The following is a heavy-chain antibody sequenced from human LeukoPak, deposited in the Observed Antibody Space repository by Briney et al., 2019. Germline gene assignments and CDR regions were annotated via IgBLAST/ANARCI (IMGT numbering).Heavy chain of an antibody. J-gene: IGHJ4*02. D-gene: IGHD3-10*01. Sequence: PGGSLKLSCAASGFTFSSYSMNWVRQAPGKGLEWVSSINGSSSYIYYADSVKGRFTISRDNAKNSVYLQMNSLRAEDTAVYYCARGVKGSLDYWGQGTLVTVSS. CDR2: INGSSSYI. CDR1: GFTFSSYS. V-gene: IGHV3-21*01. CDR3: ARGVKGSLDY.